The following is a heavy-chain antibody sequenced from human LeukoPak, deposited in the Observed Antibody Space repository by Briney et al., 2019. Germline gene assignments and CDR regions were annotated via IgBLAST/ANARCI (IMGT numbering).Heavy chain of an antibody. V-gene: IGHV4-39*01. CDR1: GGSISSSSYY. J-gene: IGHJ5*02. D-gene: IGHD3-22*01. CDR3: ARHSLGRGMIVVVTNWFDP. Sequence: SETLSLTCTVSGGSISSSSYYWGWIRQPPGKGLEWIGSMYSSGSTNYNPSLKSRVTISVDTSKNQFSLKLSSVTAADTAVYYCARHSLGRGMIVVVTNWFDPWGQGTLVTVSS. CDR2: MYSSGST.